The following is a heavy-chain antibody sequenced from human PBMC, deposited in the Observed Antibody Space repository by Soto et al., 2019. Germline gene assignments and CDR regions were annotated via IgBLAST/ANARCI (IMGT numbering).Heavy chain of an antibody. Sequence: GGSLRLSCAASGFTFSNYGMTWVRQAPGKGLEWVSYISSSSDTTYYADSVKGRFTISRDNAKNSLYLHMNSLRDEDTAVYYCAARRRGDYAIFGYGMDVWGQGTTVTVSS. J-gene: IGHJ6*02. CDR2: ISSSSDTT. V-gene: IGHV3-48*02. CDR1: GFTFSNYG. CDR3: AARRRGDYAIFGYGMDV. D-gene: IGHD4-17*01.